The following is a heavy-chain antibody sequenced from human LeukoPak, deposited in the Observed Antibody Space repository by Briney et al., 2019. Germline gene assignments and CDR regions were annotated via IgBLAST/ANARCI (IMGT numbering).Heavy chain of an antibody. CDR3: AKRGVVIRVILVGFHKEAYYFDS. J-gene: IGHJ4*02. CDR2: ISSTDGRT. V-gene: IGHV3-23*01. CDR1: GFTFSTYA. D-gene: IGHD3-22*01. Sequence: PGGSLRLSCAASGFTFSTYAMSWVRQPPGKGLEWFSDISSTDGRTYYADSVKGRFTISRDDSRNTLYLHLNSLRAEDTAVYFCAKRGVVIRVILVGFHKEAYYFDSWGQGALVTVSS.